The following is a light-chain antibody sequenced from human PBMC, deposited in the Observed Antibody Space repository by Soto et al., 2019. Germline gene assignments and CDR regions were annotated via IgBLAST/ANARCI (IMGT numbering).Light chain of an antibody. Sequence: QSVLPQPPSVSGTPGQRVTISCSTSNSRSGSNYVYWYQQLPGTAPKLLIYRNDQRPSGVPDRFSGSKSGTSASLAISGLRSEDEADYYCAKWDDSLRVYVFGTGTKLTVL. J-gene: IGLJ1*01. CDR3: AKWDDSLRVYV. V-gene: IGLV1-47*01. CDR1: NSRSGSNY. CDR2: RND.